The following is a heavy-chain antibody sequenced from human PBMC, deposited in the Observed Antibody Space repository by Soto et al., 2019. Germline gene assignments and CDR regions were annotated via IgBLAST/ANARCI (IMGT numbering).Heavy chain of an antibody. CDR3: ARSGPSYSNY. CDR2: ISGDGKTA. V-gene: IGHV3-23*01. Sequence: GGSLRLSCAASGFTFSSYSMNWVRQAPGKGLEWVASISGDGKTAYYTASVTGRFTISRDNSKNTLSLQMNSLRVEDTAVYYCARSGPSYSNYGGGETRVTVSS. D-gene: IGHD5-12*01. J-gene: IGHJ4*02. CDR1: GFTFSSYS.